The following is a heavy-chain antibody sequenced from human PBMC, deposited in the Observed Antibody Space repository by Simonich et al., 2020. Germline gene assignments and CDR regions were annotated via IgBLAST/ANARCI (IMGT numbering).Heavy chain of an antibody. V-gene: IGHV1-8*03. CDR1: GYTFTSYD. Sequence: QVQLVQSGAEVKKPGASVKVSCKASGYTFTSYDNNWVRQATGQGLEWMRRMNPNSGNTGDAQKCQGRVTITRNTSISTAYMELSSLRSEDTAVYYCARTYSGSYYYFDYWGQGTLVTVSS. D-gene: IGHD1-26*01. CDR3: ARTYSGSYYYFDY. J-gene: IGHJ4*02. CDR2: MNPNSGNT.